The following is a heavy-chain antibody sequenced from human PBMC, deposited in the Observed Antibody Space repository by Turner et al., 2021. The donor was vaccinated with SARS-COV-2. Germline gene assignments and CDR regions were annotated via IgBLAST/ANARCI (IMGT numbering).Heavy chain of an antibody. Sequence: EMQLVESGGGLVQPGGSLRLSCAASGFTVSSYSINWVRQAPGKGLEWLSYISTGGNTIYYADSVKGRFTISRDNAKNSLYLQMNSLRAEDTAVYYCARDLGGGTIYYYYSMYVWGQGTTVAVSS. V-gene: IGHV3-48*01. CDR2: ISTGGNTI. CDR3: ARDLGGGTIYYYYSMYV. D-gene: IGHD1-1*01. CDR1: GFTVSSYS. J-gene: IGHJ6*02.